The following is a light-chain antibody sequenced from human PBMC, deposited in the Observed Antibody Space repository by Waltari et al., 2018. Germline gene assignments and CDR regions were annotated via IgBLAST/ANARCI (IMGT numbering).Light chain of an antibody. CDR3: QQRSNWLRT. V-gene: IGKV3-11*01. Sequence: EIVLTQSPATLSLSPGERAPLSCRASQSVSSYLAWYQQKPGQAPRLLIYDASNRATGIPARFSGSGSGTDFTLTISSLEPEDFAVYYCQQRSNWLRTFGQGTKLEIK. CDR2: DAS. CDR1: QSVSSY. J-gene: IGKJ2*01.